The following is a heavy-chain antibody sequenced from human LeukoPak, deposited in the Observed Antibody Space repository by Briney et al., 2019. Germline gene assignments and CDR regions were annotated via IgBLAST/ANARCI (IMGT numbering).Heavy chain of an antibody. CDR1: GFTFSAYW. Sequence: GGSLTLSCAASGFTFSAYWMHWVRQVPGKGLVWVSRIYREGITRIYADSVKGRFTISRDNGKNPLYLHMSSLRPDDTAVYFRARDSDWLLFDYWGQGSLVIVSS. CDR3: ARDSDWLLFDY. J-gene: IGHJ4*02. V-gene: IGHV3-74*01. D-gene: IGHD3-9*01. CDR2: IYREGITR.